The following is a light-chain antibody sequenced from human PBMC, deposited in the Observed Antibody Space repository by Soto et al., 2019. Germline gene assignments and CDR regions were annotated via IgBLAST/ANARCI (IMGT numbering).Light chain of an antibody. Sequence: EIVLTQSPGPLSLSPGERATLSCRASQSVSSSYLAWYQQKPGQAPRLLIYCASSRATGIPDRFSGSGSGTDFTLSISRLEPEDFAVYYCQQYGSSSWTFGQGTKVEIK. CDR3: QQYGSSSWT. V-gene: IGKV3-20*01. J-gene: IGKJ1*01. CDR1: QSVSSSY. CDR2: CAS.